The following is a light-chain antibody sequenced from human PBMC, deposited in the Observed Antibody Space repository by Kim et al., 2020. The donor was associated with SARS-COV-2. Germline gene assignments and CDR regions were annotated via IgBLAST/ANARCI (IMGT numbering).Light chain of an antibody. Sequence: ASVGDRVTITCRASQGISSALAWYQQKPGKAPKLLIYDASGLESGVPSRFSGSGSGTDFTLTISSLQPEDFATYYCQQFNSYSITFGQGTRLEIK. CDR3: QQFNSYSIT. CDR2: DAS. CDR1: QGISSA. V-gene: IGKV1-13*02. J-gene: IGKJ5*01.